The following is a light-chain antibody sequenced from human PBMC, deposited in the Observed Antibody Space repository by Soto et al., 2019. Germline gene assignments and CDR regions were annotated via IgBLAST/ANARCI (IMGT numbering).Light chain of an antibody. CDR1: NSNIGSNT. CDR3: AAWDDSLNGVV. J-gene: IGLJ2*01. CDR2: RGN. V-gene: IGLV1-44*01. Sequence: QLVLTQSPSASGTPGQRVTISCSGSNSNIGSNTVNWYQQLPGTAPKLLIYRGNQRPSGVPDRFSGSQSGTSASLAISGLQSEDEANYYCAAWDDSLNGVVFGGGTKLTVL.